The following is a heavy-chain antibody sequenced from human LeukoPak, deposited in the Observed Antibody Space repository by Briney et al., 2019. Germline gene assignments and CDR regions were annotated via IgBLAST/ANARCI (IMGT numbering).Heavy chain of an antibody. J-gene: IGHJ6*02. CDR3: ARVGDCSSTSCYALYYYYYGMDV. Sequence: PGGSLRLSCAASGFTFSSYWMHWVRQAPGKGLEWVSSISSSSSYIYYADSVKGRFTISRDNAKNSLYLQMNSLRAEDTAVYYCARVGDCSSTSCYALYYYYYGMDVWGQGTTVTVSS. CDR2: ISSSSSYI. D-gene: IGHD2-2*01. V-gene: IGHV3-21*01. CDR1: GFTFSSYW.